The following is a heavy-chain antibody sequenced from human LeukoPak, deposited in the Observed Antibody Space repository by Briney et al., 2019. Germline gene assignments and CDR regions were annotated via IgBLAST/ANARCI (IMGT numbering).Heavy chain of an antibody. CDR2: IKQDGSQK. D-gene: IGHD2-8*01. CDR1: GFMFSNYW. J-gene: IGHJ4*02. CDR3: ARDLSSWSRLVGSDC. V-gene: IGHV3-7*03. Sequence: GGSLRLSCGASGFMFSNYWMSWVRRAPGKGLEWVANIKQDGSQKYYVDSVKGRFTISRDNAKNSLYLQMNSLRADDTAVYYCARDLSSWSRLVGSDCWGQGTLVTVSS.